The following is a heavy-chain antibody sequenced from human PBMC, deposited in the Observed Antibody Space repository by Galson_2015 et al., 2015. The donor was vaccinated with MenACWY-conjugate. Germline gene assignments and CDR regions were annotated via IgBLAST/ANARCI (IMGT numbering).Heavy chain of an antibody. CDR1: GFTFSRSW. V-gene: IGHV3-7*03. CDR2: IKPDEGEK. D-gene: IGHD3-10*01. Sequence: SLRLSCAASGFTFSRSWMSWVRQPPGKGLEWVANIKPDEGEKYYMDSVKGRFTISRDNPNNLLYLQINSLGVEDTAVYYCARDYAGSLVWRGCCFDSWGQGTLVTVSS. J-gene: IGHJ4*02. CDR3: ARDYAGSLVWRGCCFDS.